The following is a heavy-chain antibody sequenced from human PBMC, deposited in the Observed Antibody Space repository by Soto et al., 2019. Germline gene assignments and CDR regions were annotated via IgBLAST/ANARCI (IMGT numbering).Heavy chain of an antibody. CDR3: AKDRDYYDSSGHDY. CDR1: VFTFSIYS. V-gene: IGHV3-23*01. CDR2: ISGSGGST. Sequence: GGSLIISCAASVFTFSIYSMSWVRQAPGKGLEWVSAISGSGGSTYYADSVKGRFTISRDNSKNTLYLQMNSLRAEDTAVYYCAKDRDYYDSSGHDYWGQGTLVTVSS. D-gene: IGHD3-22*01. J-gene: IGHJ4*02.